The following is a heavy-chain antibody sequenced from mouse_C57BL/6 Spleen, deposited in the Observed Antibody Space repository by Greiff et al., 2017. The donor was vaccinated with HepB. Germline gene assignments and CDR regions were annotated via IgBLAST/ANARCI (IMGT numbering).Heavy chain of an antibody. CDR1: GYTFTDYE. J-gene: IGHJ2*01. D-gene: IGHD4-1*01. CDR3: TRGTYLTGRDFDY. Sequence: VQLQQSGAELVRPGASVTLSCKASGYTFTDYEMHWVKQTPVHGLEWIGAIDPETGGTAYNQKFKGKAILTADKSSSTAYMELRSLTSEDSAVYYCTRGTYLTGRDFDYWGQGTTLTVSS. CDR2: IDPETGGT. V-gene: IGHV1-15*01.